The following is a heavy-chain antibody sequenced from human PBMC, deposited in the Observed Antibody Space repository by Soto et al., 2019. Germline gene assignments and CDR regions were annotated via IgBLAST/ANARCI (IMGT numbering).Heavy chain of an antibody. CDR2: IIPIFGTA. Sequence: QVQLVQSGAEVKKPGSSVKVPCKASGGTFSSYAISWVRQAPGQGLEWMGGIIPIFGTANYAQKFQGRVTITADESTSTAYMELSSLRSEDTAVYYCARSKRFGELMDYYYYGMDVWGQGTTVTVSS. CDR3: ARSKRFGELMDYYYYGMDV. J-gene: IGHJ6*02. CDR1: GGTFSSYA. D-gene: IGHD3-10*01. V-gene: IGHV1-69*01.